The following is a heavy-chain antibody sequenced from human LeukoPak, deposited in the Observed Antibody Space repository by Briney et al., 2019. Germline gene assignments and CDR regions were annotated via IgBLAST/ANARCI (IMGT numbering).Heavy chain of an antibody. J-gene: IGHJ4*02. V-gene: IGHV4-34*01. CDR2: INHSGST. CDR3: ARSSSWYCYDY. Sequence: SETLSLTCAVYGGPFIGYYWSWIRQPPGKGLEWIGEINHSGSTNYNPSLKSRVTISVDTSKNRFSLKLSSVTAADTAVYYCARSSSWYCYDYWGQGTLVTVSS. D-gene: IGHD6-13*01. CDR1: GGPFIGYY.